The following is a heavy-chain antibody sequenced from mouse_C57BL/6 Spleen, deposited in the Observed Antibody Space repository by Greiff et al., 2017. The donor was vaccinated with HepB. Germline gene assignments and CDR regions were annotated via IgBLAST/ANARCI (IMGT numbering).Heavy chain of an antibody. CDR1: GYAFSSYW. Sequence: VQLVESGAELVKPGASVKISCKASGYAFSSYWMNWVKQRPGKGLEWIGQIYPGDGDTNYNGKFKGKATLTADKSSSTAYMQLSSLTSEDSAVYFCARDDSSYGKEVYFGYWGQGATLTVSS. V-gene: IGHV1-80*01. CDR3: ARDDSSYGKEVYFGY. D-gene: IGHD2-1*01. J-gene: IGHJ2*01. CDR2: IYPGDGDT.